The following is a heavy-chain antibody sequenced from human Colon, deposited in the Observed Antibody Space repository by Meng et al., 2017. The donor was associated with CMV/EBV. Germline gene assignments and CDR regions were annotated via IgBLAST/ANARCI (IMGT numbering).Heavy chain of an antibody. CDR3: ATVEMLEWVLEDY. D-gene: IGHD3-3*01. CDR1: GHTFTGYY. V-gene: IGHV1-2*02. J-gene: IGHJ4*02. CDR2: INPNSGGT. Sequence: ASVTVSCKASGHTFTGYYMHWVRQAPGQGLEWMGWINPNSGGTNYAQRFQGRVTMTRDTSINTAYMELSSLRSDDTAVYYCATVEMLEWVLEDYWGQGTLVTVSS.